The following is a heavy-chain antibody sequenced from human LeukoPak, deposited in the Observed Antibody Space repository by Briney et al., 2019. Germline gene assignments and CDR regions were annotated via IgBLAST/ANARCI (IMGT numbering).Heavy chain of an antibody. V-gene: IGHV5-51*01. J-gene: IGHJ4*02. CDR1: GYSFTSYW. Sequence: GASLQISCKGSGYSFTSYWIGWVRQMPGKGLEWMGIIYPGDSDTRYSPSFQGQVTISADKSISTAYLQWSSLKASDTAMYCCARQPRIVATIDYFDYWGQGTLVTVSS. CDR2: IYPGDSDT. D-gene: IGHD5-12*01. CDR3: ARQPRIVATIDYFDY.